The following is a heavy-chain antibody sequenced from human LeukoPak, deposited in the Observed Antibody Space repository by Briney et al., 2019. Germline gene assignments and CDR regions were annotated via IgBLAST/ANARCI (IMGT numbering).Heavy chain of an antibody. V-gene: IGHV3-48*03. CDR2: ISSSGSTI. J-gene: IGHJ4*02. Sequence: GGSLRLSCAASGFTFSSYEMNWVRQAPGKGLEWVSYISSSGSTIYYADSVKGRFTISRDNSKNTLYLQMNSLRADDTAVYYCARSLDSSSLYYYFDYWGQGTLVTVSS. CDR3: ARSLDSSSLYYYFDY. D-gene: IGHD6-13*01. CDR1: GFTFSSYE.